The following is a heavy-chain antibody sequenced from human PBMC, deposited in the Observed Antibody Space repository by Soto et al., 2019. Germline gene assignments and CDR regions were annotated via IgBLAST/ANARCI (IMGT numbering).Heavy chain of an antibody. CDR3: ARQVSYSGYYYYYGMDV. CDR1: GFTVSSKY. Sequence: GGSLRLSCAASGFTVSSKYMSWVRQAPGKGLEWVSLIQSGGPTYYADSVKGRFTISRDNAKNSLYLQMNSLRAEDTAVYYCARQVSYSGYYYYYGMDVWGQGTTVTVSS. CDR2: IQSGGPT. J-gene: IGHJ6*02. V-gene: IGHV3-66*04. D-gene: IGHD1-26*01.